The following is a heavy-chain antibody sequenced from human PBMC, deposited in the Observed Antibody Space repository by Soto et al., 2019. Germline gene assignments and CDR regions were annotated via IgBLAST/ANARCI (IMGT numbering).Heavy chain of an antibody. Sequence: EVHLVESGGGLVQRGGSLRLSCAASGFTFSSHWMNWARQAPGKGLEWVANINEDGSQKYYVDSVKGRFTISRENAKNSMDLQMNSLRDEDTAVYYCATLPWAGTEDYWGQGILVTVSS. J-gene: IGHJ4*02. CDR3: ATLPWAGTEDY. CDR1: GFTFSSHW. D-gene: IGHD3-10*01. V-gene: IGHV3-7*01. CDR2: INEDGSQK.